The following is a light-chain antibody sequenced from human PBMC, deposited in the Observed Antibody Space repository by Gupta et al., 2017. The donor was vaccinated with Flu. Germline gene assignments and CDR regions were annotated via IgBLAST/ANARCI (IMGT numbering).Light chain of an antibody. CDR1: QSVSSN. CDR2: GAS. V-gene: IGKV3-15*01. CDR3: QQYNNWSSYT. Sequence: EIVMTQSPATLSVSPGERATLSCRASQSVSSNLAWYQQKPGQAPRLLIYGASTRATGIPARFSGSGSGTEFTLTISSRQSEDFAVYYCQQYNNWSSYTFGQGTXLEIK. J-gene: IGKJ2*01.